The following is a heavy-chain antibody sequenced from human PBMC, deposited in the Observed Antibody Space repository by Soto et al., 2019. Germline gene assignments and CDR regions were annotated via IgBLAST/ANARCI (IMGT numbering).Heavy chain of an antibody. J-gene: IGHJ4*02. CDR2: ISGSGGST. D-gene: IGHD5-12*01. V-gene: IGHV3-23*01. Sequence: VGSLRLSCAASGFTFSSYAMSWVRQAPGKGLEWVSAISGSGGSTYYADSVKGRFTISRDNSKNTLYLQMNSLRAEDTAVYYCAKVGRIVATISDFDYWGQGTLVTVSS. CDR3: AKVGRIVATISDFDY. CDR1: GFTFSSYA.